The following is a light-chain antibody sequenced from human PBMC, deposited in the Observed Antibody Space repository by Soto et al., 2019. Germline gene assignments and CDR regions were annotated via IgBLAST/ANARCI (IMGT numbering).Light chain of an antibody. CDR3: QQSGKSFPLT. CDR1: QSVSSNY. J-gene: IGKJ4*01. V-gene: IGKV3-20*01. Sequence: ESVLTQSPGTLSLSPGEIATLSCRASQSVSSNYLAWYQQKPGQAPKLLIYGASSRATGIPDRFSGSGSGTDFILAISTLEPEDFAMYYCQQSGKSFPLTFGGGTKLEI. CDR2: GAS.